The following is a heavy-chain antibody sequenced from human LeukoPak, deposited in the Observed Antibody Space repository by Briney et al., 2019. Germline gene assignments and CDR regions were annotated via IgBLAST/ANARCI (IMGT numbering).Heavy chain of an antibody. D-gene: IGHD3-10*01. J-gene: IGHJ6*03. CDR1: GGSFSGYY. V-gene: IGHV4-34*01. CDR3: ARRLGRKFGERFYYYHYMDV. CDR2: INHSRST. Sequence: SETLSLTCAVYGGSFSGYYWSWIRQPPGKGLEWIGEINHSRSTKYNPSLKSRVTISVDTSKNQFSLKLSSVTAADTAVYYCARRLGRKFGERFYYYHYMDVWGKGTTVTISS.